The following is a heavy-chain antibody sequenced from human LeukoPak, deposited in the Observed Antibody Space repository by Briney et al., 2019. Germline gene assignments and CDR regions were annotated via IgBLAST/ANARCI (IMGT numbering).Heavy chain of an antibody. J-gene: IGHJ4*02. CDR1: GGTFSSYA. D-gene: IGHD6-19*01. Sequence: GSSVKVSCKASGGTFSSYAISWVRQAPGQGLEWMGLINPTGGSTSYAQKFQGRVTMTRDTSTSTVYMELSSLRSEDTAVYYCSRLGPYSSDWYGYFDYWGQGTLVTVSS. CDR3: SRLGPYSSDWYGYFDY. CDR2: INPTGGST. V-gene: IGHV1-46*01.